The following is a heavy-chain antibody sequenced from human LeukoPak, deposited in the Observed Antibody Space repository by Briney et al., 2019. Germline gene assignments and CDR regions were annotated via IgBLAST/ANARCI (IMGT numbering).Heavy chain of an antibody. CDR2: FDPEDGET. CDR1: GYTLTELS. J-gene: IGHJ3*02. Sequence: GASVKVSCKVSGYTLTELSMHWVRQAPGKGLEWMGGFDPEDGETIYAQKFQGRVTMTEDTSTDTAYMELSSLRPEDTAVYYCATQRAYYYDSSGYYGAFDIWGQGTMVTVPS. D-gene: IGHD3-22*01. CDR3: ATQRAYYYDSSGYYGAFDI. V-gene: IGHV1-24*01.